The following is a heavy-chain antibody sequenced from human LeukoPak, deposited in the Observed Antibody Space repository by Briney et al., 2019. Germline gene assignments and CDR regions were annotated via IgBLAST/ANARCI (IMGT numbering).Heavy chain of an antibody. CDR3: AMGWYFDY. V-gene: IGHV4-34*01. J-gene: IGHJ4*02. Sequence: PSETLSLTCAAYGGSFSGYYWSWIRQPPGKGLEWIGEINHSGSTNYNPSLKSRVTISVDTSKNQFSLKLSYVTAADTAVYYCAMGWYFDYWGQGTLVTVSS. CDR1: GGSFSGYY. CDR2: INHSGST.